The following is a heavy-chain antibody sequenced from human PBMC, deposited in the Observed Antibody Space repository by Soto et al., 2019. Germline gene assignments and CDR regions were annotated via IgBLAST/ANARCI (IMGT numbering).Heavy chain of an antibody. J-gene: IGHJ4*02. Sequence: SETLSLTCAFYCGSFSGYQWTWIRQSPGKGLEWIGEINHNGGANHNPSLKSRVTISVDTSKNQFSLKLSSVTAADTAVYYFARGLTPSVEVTANRPFDHWGQGILVTVSS. V-gene: IGHV4-34*01. CDR1: CGSFSGYQ. CDR2: INHNGGA. D-gene: IGHD2-21*02. CDR3: ARGLTPSVEVTANRPFDH.